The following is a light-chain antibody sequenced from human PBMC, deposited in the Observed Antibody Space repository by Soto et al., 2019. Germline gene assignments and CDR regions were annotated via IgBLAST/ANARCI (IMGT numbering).Light chain of an antibody. V-gene: IGKV1-5*01. J-gene: IGKJ1*01. Sequence: DIQMTQSPSTLSASVGDRVTITCRASQSISSWLAWYQQKPGKAPKLLIYDASSLESGVPSRFSGSGSGTEFTLTISSLQPDDFATYYCQHLWTFGQGTKVDIK. CDR2: DAS. CDR1: QSISSW. CDR3: QHLWT.